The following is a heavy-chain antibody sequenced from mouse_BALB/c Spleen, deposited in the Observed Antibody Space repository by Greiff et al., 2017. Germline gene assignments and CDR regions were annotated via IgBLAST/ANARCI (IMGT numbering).Heavy chain of an antibody. J-gene: IGHJ2*01. V-gene: IGHV6-6*01. Sequence: EVMLVESGGGLVKPGGSLKLSCAASGFTFSDAWMDWVRQSPEQGLEWVAEISRKANNHATYYAESVKGRFTISSDASKSGVYLQMNSLSAEDTGIYYCTRRYYGSNLFDYWGQGTTLTVSS. D-gene: IGHD1-1*01. CDR2: ISRKANNHAT. CDR1: GFTFSDAW. CDR3: TRRYYGSNLFDY.